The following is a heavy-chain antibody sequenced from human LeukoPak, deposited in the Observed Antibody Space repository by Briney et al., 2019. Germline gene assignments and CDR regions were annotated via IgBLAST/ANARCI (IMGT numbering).Heavy chain of an antibody. V-gene: IGHV1-8*01. CDR2: MNPNSGNT. CDR1: GYTFTSYD. Sequence: GASVKVSCKASGYTFTSYDINWVRQATGQGLEWMGWMNPNSGNTGYAQKFQGRVTMTRNTSISTAYMELSSLRSEDTAVYYCAIRDHTYYDFWSGYYSYYMHVWGKGTTVTVSS. J-gene: IGHJ6*03. CDR3: AIRDHTYYDFWSGYYSYYMHV. D-gene: IGHD3-3*01.